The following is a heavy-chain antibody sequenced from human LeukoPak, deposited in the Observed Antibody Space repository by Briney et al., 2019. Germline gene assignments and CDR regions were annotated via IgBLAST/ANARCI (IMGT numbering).Heavy chain of an antibody. CDR2: ISTYNGNT. CDR3: ARFFDGCSSTSCYTVIPSFYYFYYMDV. J-gene: IGHJ6*03. D-gene: IGHD2-2*02. CDR1: GYTFTNRG. Sequence: ASVKISCKASGYTFTNRGISWVRQAPGQGLEWMGGISTYNGNTNYAQNFQGRVTMTTDTSTSTAYMELRSLTSDDTAVYHCARFFDGCSSTSCYTVIPSFYYFYYMDVWGKGTTVTVSS. V-gene: IGHV1-18*01.